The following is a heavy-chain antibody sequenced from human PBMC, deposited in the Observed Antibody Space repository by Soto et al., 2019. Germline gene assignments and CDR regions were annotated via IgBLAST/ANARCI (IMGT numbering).Heavy chain of an antibody. D-gene: IGHD3-10*01. CDR2: IIPIFGTA. V-gene: IGHV1-69*13. J-gene: IGHJ6*02. CDR1: GGTFSSYA. Sequence: ASVKVSCKASGGTFSSYAISWVRQAPGQGLEWMGGIIPIFGTANYAQKFQGRVTITADESTSTAYMELSSLRSEDTAVYYCGGGLGVYYGMDVWGQGTTVTVSS. CDR3: GGGLGVYYGMDV.